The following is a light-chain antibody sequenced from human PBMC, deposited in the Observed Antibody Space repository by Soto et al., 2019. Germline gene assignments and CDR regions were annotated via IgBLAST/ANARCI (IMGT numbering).Light chain of an antibody. V-gene: IGKV1-9*01. Sequence: IQLTQSPSSLSASVGDRVTTTCRASQGISSYLAWYQQKPGKAPKLLIYAASTLQSGVPSRFRGSGSGTNFTLTINSLQADDFATYYCQQYHIYSWTFGQGTKVDIK. CDR1: QGISSY. J-gene: IGKJ1*01. CDR3: QQYHIYSWT. CDR2: AAS.